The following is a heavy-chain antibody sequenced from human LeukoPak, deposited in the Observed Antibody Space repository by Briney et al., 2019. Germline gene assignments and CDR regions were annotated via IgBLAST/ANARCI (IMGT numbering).Heavy chain of an antibody. J-gene: IGHJ5*02. D-gene: IGHD3-10*01. Sequence: SETLSLTCTVSGGSISISSHYWAWIRQPPGKGLEWIGSMYYTGGTYYNPSLKSRVTISVDTSKNQFSLKLSSVTAADTAVYYCARHPEWEREAGSTWGQGTLVTVSS. CDR2: MYYTGGT. V-gene: IGHV4-39*01. CDR1: GGSISISSHY. CDR3: ARHPEWEREAGST.